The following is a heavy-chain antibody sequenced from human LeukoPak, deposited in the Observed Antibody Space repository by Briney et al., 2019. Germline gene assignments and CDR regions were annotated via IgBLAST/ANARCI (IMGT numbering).Heavy chain of an antibody. CDR1: GFSLSTSGMC. J-gene: IGHJ4*02. V-gene: IGHV2-70*11. CDR3: ARINYDRSNGFDY. Sequence: SGPTLVNPTQTLTLTCTFSGFSLSTSGMCVSWIRQPPGKALEWLARIDWDDDKYYTTSLRTRLTISKDTSKNQVVLTMTNMDPVDTATYYCARINYDRSNGFDYWGQGTLVTVSS. CDR2: IDWDDDK. D-gene: IGHD3-22*01.